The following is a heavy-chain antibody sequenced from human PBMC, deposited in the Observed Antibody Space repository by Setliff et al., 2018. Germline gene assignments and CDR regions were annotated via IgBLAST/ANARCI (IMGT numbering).Heavy chain of an antibody. D-gene: IGHD7-27*01. CDR2: INAGNGNT. CDR3: ARERTTNWEGYYFDY. Sequence: ASVKVSCKASGYTFTSYAMHWVRRAPGQRLEWMGWINAGNGNTKYSQKFQGRVTITRDTSASTAYMELSSLRSEDTAVYYCARERTTNWEGYYFDYWGQGTLVTVSS. V-gene: IGHV1-3*01. J-gene: IGHJ4*02. CDR1: GYTFTSYA.